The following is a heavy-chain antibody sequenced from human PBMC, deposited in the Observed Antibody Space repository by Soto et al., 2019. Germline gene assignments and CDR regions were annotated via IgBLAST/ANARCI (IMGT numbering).Heavy chain of an antibody. CDR2: ISGGGDST. J-gene: IGHJ5*02. CDR3: XXXXXXPXSIPIQLDP. Sequence: CAASGFTFSSYAMSWVRQAPGKGLEWVSAISGGGDSTYYADSVKGRFTVSRDNDMNTLYLEMNYLRVEDTAVYYXXXXXXXPXSIPIQLDPXXQXTLXXVSX. CDR1: GFTFSSYA. V-gene: IGHV3-23*01. D-gene: IGHD1-1*01.